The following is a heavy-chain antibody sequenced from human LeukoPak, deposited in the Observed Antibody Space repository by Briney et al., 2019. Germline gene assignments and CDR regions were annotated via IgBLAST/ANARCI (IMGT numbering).Heavy chain of an antibody. CDR2: ISGSGGST. D-gene: IGHD5-18*01. CDR1: GFTLSSYA. J-gene: IGHJ4*02. V-gene: IGHV3-23*01. CDR3: ARAGWIQLWSYFDY. Sequence: GGSLRLSCAASGFTLSSYAMSWVRQAPGKGLEWVSAISGSGGSTYYADSVKGRFTISRDNSKNTLYLKMNSLRAEDTAVYYCARAGWIQLWSYFDYWGQGTLVTVSS.